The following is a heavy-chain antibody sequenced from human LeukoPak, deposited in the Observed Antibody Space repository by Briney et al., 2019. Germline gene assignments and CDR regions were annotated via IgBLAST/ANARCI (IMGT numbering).Heavy chain of an antibody. CDR2: IYPGDSDT. J-gene: IGHJ6*03. CDR3: ARHRNTEGNYYYMDV. CDR1: ADSFNTYW. D-gene: IGHD1-14*01. V-gene: IGHV5-51*01. Sequence: GESLMISCKGSADSFNTYWIGWVRQMPGKGLEWMGIIYPGDSDTRYSPSFEGQVTISADKSISTAYLQWSSLKASDTALYYCARHRNTEGNYYYMDVWGRGTTVTVSS.